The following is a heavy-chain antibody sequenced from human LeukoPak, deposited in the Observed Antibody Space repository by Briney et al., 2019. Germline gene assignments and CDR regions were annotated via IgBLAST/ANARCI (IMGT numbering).Heavy chain of an antibody. Sequence: GGSLRLSCAASGFTFSSYSMNWVRQAPGKGLEWVSSISGSNSYIYYADSMKGRFTISRDNAKNMLYLQMDSLRAEDTAVYYCARDFLHLGGWGQGTMVTVSS. CDR2: ISGSNSYI. CDR3: ARDFLHLGG. CDR1: GFTFSSYS. D-gene: IGHD3-16*01. V-gene: IGHV3-21*06. J-gene: IGHJ3*01.